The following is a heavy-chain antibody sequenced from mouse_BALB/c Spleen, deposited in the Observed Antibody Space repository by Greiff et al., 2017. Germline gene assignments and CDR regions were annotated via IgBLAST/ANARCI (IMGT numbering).Heavy chain of an antibody. J-gene: IGHJ4*01. CDR2: IRNKANGYTT. V-gene: IGHV7-3*02. Sequence: DVMLVESGGGLVQPGGSLRLSCATSGFTFTDYYMSWVRQPPGKALEWLGFIRNKANGYTTEYSASVKGRFTISRDNYQSILYLQMNTLRAEDSDTYYCARYYVGYYYAMDYWGRGTSVTVST. CDR3: ARYYVGYYYAMDY. CDR1: GFTFTDYY. D-gene: IGHD2-3*01.